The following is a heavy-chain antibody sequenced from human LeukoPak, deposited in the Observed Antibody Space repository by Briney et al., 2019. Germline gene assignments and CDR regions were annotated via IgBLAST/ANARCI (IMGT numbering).Heavy chain of an antibody. Sequence: GGSLRLSCAASGFTFSSYSMNWVRQAPGKGLEWVSSISSSSSYIYYADSVKGRFTISRDNSKDTLYLQMNSLRAEDTAVYYCAKDAGATMVRGAPADYWGQGTLVTVSS. D-gene: IGHD3-10*01. J-gene: IGHJ4*02. V-gene: IGHV3-21*01. CDR1: GFTFSSYS. CDR2: ISSSSSYI. CDR3: AKDAGATMVRGAPADY.